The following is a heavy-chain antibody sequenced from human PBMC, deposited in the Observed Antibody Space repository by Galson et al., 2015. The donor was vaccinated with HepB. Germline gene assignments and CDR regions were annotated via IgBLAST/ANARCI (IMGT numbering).Heavy chain of an antibody. D-gene: IGHD6-13*01. J-gene: IGHJ3*01. CDR3: ARAIRMPGTPENGFDV. Sequence: SLRLSCAASGFTFSTYAMRGVRQAPGRGLDWVGVIAYDSREKYFADSVKGRFTISRDNSESTLYLQMNSLRPEDTAVYYCARAIRMPGTPENGFDVWGHGTMVTVSS. CDR1: GFTFSTYA. CDR2: IAYDSREK. V-gene: IGHV3-30*04.